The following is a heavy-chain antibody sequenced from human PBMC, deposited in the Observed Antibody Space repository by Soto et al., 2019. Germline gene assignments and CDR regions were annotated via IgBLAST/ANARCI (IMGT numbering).Heavy chain of an antibody. D-gene: IGHD7-27*01. CDR3: ARTVMPVGNLAAFDH. CDR2: IYNNGNT. Sequence: PSETLSLTCNVSGGSVSSVKYFWSWIRQPPGKGLEWIAYIYNNGNTNYNPSLKSQATISVDTSKNQCSLKLTSVTAADSAVYFCARTVMPVGNLAAFDHWGQGVLVTVAS. V-gene: IGHV4-61*01. J-gene: IGHJ4*02. CDR1: GGSVSSVKYF.